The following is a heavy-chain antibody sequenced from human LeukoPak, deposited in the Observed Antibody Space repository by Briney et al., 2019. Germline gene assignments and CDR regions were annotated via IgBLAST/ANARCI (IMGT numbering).Heavy chain of an antibody. J-gene: IGHJ6*02. Sequence: SETLSLTCTVSGGSISSGSYYWSWIRQPAGKGLEWIGRIYTRGSTNYNPSLKSRLTISVDTSKNQFSLKLSYVTAADPAVYYCARDSYDFWSGSYYYYGMDVWGQGTTVTVSS. V-gene: IGHV4-61*02. CDR1: GGSISSGSYY. CDR3: ARDSYDFWSGSYYYYGMDV. D-gene: IGHD3-3*01. CDR2: IYTRGST.